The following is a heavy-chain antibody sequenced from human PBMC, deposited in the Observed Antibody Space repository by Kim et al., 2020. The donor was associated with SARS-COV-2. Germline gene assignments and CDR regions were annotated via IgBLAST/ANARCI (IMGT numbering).Heavy chain of an antibody. J-gene: IGHJ6*02. CDR2: IRSKANSYAT. Sequence: GGSLRLSCAASGFTFSGSAMHWVRQASGKGLEWVGRIRSKANSYATAYAASAKGRFTISRDDSKNTAYLQMNSLKTEDTAVYYCTAYCSGGSCYPHGMDVWGQGTTVTVSS. V-gene: IGHV3-73*01. CDR1: GFTFSGSA. CDR3: TAYCSGGSCYPHGMDV. D-gene: IGHD2-15*01.